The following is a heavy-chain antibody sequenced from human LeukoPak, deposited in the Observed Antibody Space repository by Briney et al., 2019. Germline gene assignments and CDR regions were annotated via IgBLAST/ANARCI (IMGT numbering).Heavy chain of an antibody. CDR3: ARDTLWFDP. D-gene: IGHD2-15*01. J-gene: IGHJ5*02. CDR2: IYYSGST. V-gene: IGHV4-39*07. CDR1: GGSISSSSYY. Sequence: SETLSLTYTVSGGSISSSSYYWGWIRQPPGKGLEWIGSIYYSGSTYYNPSLKSRVTISVDTSKNQFSLKLSSVTAADTAVYYCARDTLWFDPWGQGTLVTVSS.